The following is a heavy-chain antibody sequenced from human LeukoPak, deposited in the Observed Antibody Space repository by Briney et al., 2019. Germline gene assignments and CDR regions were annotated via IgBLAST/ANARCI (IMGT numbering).Heavy chain of an antibody. V-gene: IGHV4-59*01. D-gene: IGHD1-1*01. CDR1: GGSISSYY. J-gene: IGHJ3*02. CDR2: ISNSGST. Sequence: PSETLSLTCTVSGGSISSYYWSWIRQPPGKGLEWIGYISNSGSTNYNPSLKSRVTISVDTSKNQLSLKLSSVTAVDTAVYHCVRLQPNTGEWAFDIWGQGTMVSVSS. CDR3: VRLQPNTGEWAFDI.